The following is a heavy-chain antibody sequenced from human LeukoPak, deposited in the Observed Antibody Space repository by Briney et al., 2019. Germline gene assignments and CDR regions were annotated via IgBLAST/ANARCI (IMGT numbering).Heavy chain of an antibody. Sequence: GGCLRLSCAASGFPFTPYTMNWIRQGPGKGLGWVASMSTSGTYTYYADSVKGRFTVSRDNAKNSLYLQMNSLRAEDTAVYYCAREGSSEEFDYWGQGTLVTVSS. CDR3: AREGSSEEFDY. CDR1: GFPFTPYT. J-gene: IGHJ4*02. D-gene: IGHD6-19*01. CDR2: MSTSGTYT. V-gene: IGHV3-21*01.